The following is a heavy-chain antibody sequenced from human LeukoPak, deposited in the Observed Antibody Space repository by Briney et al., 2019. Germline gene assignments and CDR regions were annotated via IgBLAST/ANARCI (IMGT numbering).Heavy chain of an antibody. CDR3: AKEGYSSGWYYFDY. J-gene: IGHJ4*02. D-gene: IGHD6-19*01. V-gene: IGHV3-30*18. Sequence: PGGSLRLSWVGSGFSISNHQMNWVRQAPGKGLEWVAVISYDGSNKYYADSVKGRFTISRDNSKNTLYLQMNSLRAEDTAVYYCAKEGYSSGWYYFDYWGQGTLVTVSS. CDR1: GFSISNHQ. CDR2: ISYDGSNK.